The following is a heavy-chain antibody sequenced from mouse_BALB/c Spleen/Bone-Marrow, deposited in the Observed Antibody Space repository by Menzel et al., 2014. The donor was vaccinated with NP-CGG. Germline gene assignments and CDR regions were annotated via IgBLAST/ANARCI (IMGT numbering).Heavy chain of an antibody. CDR2: IYPGGGDT. J-gene: IGHJ2*01. CDR3: ARDGYGKRNYFDY. V-gene: IGHV1-82*01. Sequence: QVQLQQPGPELVKPGASVKISCKASGYAFSSSWMNWVKQRPGQGLEWIGRIYPGGGDTNYNGKFKGKATLTADKSSSTAYMQLGSLTSVDSAVYFCARDGYGKRNYFDYWGQGTTLTVSS. CDR1: GYAFSSSW. D-gene: IGHD2-1*01.